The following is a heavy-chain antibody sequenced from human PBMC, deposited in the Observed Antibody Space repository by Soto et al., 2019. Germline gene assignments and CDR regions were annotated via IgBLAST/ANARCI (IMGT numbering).Heavy chain of an antibody. Sequence: GESLKISCAASGFTFSSYAMSWVRQAPGKGLEWVSAISGSGGSTYYADSVKGRFTISRDNSKNTLYLQMNSLRAEDTAVYYCAKGPYGDYVNYYYGMDVWGQGTTVTVSS. D-gene: IGHD4-17*01. J-gene: IGHJ6*02. CDR3: AKGPYGDYVNYYYGMDV. CDR2: ISGSGGST. CDR1: GFTFSSYA. V-gene: IGHV3-23*01.